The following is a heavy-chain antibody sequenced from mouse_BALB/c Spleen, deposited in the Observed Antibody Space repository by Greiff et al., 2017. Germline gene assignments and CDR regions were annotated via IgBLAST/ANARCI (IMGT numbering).Heavy chain of an antibody. CDR1: GFNIKDYY. D-gene: IGHD3-1*01. J-gene: IGHJ3*01. CDR3: NAARATSWFAY. CDR2: IDPENGDT. V-gene: IGHV14-4*02. Sequence: VQLQQSGAELVRPGASVKLSCTASGFNIKDYYMHWVKQRPEQGLEWIGWIDPENGDTEYAPKFQGKATMTADTSSNTAYLQLSSLTSEDTAVYYCNAARATSWFAYWGQGTLVTVSA.